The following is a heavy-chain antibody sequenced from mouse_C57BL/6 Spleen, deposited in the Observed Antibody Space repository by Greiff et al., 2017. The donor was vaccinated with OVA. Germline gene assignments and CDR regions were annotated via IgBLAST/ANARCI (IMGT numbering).Heavy chain of an antibody. CDR2: ISYSGST. CDR1: GYSITSGYD. Sequence: EVKLVESGPGMVKPSQSLSLTCTVTGYSITSGYDWHWIRHFPGNKLEWMGYISYSGSTNYNPSLKSRISITHDTSKNHFFLKLNSVTTEDTATYYCARNHYGSSSYWYFDVWGTGTTVTVSS. J-gene: IGHJ1*03. V-gene: IGHV3-1*01. D-gene: IGHD1-1*01. CDR3: ARNHYGSSSYWYFDV.